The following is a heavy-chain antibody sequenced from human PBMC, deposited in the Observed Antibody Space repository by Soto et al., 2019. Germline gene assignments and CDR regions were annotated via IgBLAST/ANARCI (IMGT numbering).Heavy chain of an antibody. V-gene: IGHV3-23*01. CDR3: AKTQTYYDILTGPEWGGSSSFCFDY. CDR1: GFTFSSYA. D-gene: IGHD3-9*01. CDR2: ISGSGGST. Sequence: EVQLLESGGGLVQPGGSLRLSCAASGFTFSSYAMSWVRQAPGKGLEWVSAISGSGGSTYYADSVKGRFTISRDNSKNTLYLQMNSLRAEDTAVYYCAKTQTYYDILTGPEWGGSSSFCFDYWGQGTLVTVSS. J-gene: IGHJ4*02.